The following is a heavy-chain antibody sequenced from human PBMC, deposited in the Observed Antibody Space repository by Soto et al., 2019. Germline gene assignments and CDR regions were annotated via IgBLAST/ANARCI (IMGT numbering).Heavy chain of an antibody. CDR1: GCSISSSSYY. Sequence: SETLSLTCTVSGCSISSSSYYWGWIRQPPGKGLEWIGSIYYSGSTYYNPSLKSRVTISVDTSKNQFSLKLSSVTAADTAVHYCARVEPLVRGLRWFDPWGQGTLVTVSS. J-gene: IGHJ5*02. V-gene: IGHV4-39*07. D-gene: IGHD3-10*01. CDR2: IYYSGST. CDR3: ARVEPLVRGLRWFDP.